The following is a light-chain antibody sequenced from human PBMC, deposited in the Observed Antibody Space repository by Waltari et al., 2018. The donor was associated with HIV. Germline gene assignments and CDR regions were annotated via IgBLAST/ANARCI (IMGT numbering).Light chain of an antibody. CDR1: QSVLNSSSNKNS. Sequence: DIVMTQSPDSLAVSLGERATINCKSSQSVLNSSSNKNSLAWDKQKAGQPPKLLIDCASTRESGVPERFSGRGSGTDFTLTISRLQAADVAVYYCQQHYTSPYTFGQGTKLEIK. CDR2: CAS. CDR3: QQHYTSPYT. J-gene: IGKJ2*01. V-gene: IGKV4-1*01.